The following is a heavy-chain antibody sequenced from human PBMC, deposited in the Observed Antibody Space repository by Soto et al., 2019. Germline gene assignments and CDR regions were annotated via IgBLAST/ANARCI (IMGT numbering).Heavy chain of an antibody. CDR3: ASGPHSSRWYSFDP. CDR1: GGSFSGYY. J-gene: IGHJ5*02. Sequence: SETLSLPCAFYGGSFSGYYWSCIRRPPGKGLEWIGEINHGGTPNENPYLKSRVTISVDTYKNQFSLKLSSVTAADTAVYYCASGPHSSRWYSFDPWGQGTLVT. D-gene: IGHD6-13*01. V-gene: IGHV4-34*01. CDR2: INHGGTP.